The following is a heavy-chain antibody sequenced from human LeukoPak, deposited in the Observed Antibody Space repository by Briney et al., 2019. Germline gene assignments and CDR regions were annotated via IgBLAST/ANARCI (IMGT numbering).Heavy chain of an antibody. CDR3: ARHGNHYFGSGGFDY. Sequence: PSETLSLTCTVSGGSISNSYYWGWTRQPPGKGLDWIGSIYYGGSTYSNPSLRRRGPTSVDTSKSQFSLKLTSVTAAETAVYYCARHGNHYFGSGGFDYWGQGTLVTVSS. CDR2: IYYGGST. D-gene: IGHD3-10*01. V-gene: IGHV4-39*01. J-gene: IGHJ4*02. CDR1: GGSISNSYY.